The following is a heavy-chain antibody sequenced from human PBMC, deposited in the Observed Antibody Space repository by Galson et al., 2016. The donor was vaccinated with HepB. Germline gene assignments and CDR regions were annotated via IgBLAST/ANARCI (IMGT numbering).Heavy chain of an antibody. Sequence: ETLSLTCAVSGGSTTTSHWWSWVRQPPGEGLEWIGEIYPSGSTNYHPSLKSRVTISLDKSENQFSLKMTSVTAADTALYYCARQDLWSIEYWGQGILVTVSS. CDR2: IYPSGST. D-gene: IGHD2-21*01. V-gene: IGHV4-4*02. CDR3: ARQDLWSIEY. J-gene: IGHJ4*02. CDR1: GGSTTTSHW.